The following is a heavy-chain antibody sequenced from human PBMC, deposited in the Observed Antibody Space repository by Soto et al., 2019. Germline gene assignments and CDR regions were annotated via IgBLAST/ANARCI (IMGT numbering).Heavy chain of an antibody. CDR2: ISAYNGNT. V-gene: IGHV1-18*01. J-gene: IGHJ5*02. Sequence: AAVKVSCKASGYTFTSYGISWVRQAPGQGLEGMGWISAYNGNTNYAQKLQGRVTMTTDTSTSTAYMELRSLRSDDTVVYCCARVSVSWFDPWGQGTLVTVSS. CDR1: GYTFTSYG. D-gene: IGHD3-10*01. CDR3: ARVSVSWFDP.